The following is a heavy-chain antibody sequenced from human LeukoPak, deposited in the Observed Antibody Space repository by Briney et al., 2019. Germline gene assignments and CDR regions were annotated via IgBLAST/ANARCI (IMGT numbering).Heavy chain of an antibody. CDR2: IRYDGSNK. D-gene: IGHD3-16*01. J-gene: IGHJ4*02. V-gene: IGHV3-30*02. CDR3: AKELLEPYRLGGEGGLDY. CDR1: GFTFSSYG. Sequence: GGSLRLSCAASGFTFSSYGMHWVRQAPGKGLEWVAFIRYDGSNKYYADSVKGRFTISRDNSKNTLYLQMNSLRAEDTAVYYCAKELLEPYRLGGEGGLDYWGQGTLVTVSS.